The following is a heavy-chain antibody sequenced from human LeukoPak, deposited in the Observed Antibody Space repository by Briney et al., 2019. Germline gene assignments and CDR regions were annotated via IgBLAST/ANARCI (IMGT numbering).Heavy chain of an antibody. V-gene: IGHV3-23*01. CDR2: ISGSGGST. CDR1: GFTFSSYA. D-gene: IGHD3-16*02. J-gene: IGHJ4*02. Sequence: GGSLRLSCAASGFTFSSYAMSWVRQAPGKGLEWVSAISGSGGSTYYADSVKGRFTISRDNSKNTLYLQMNSLRAEDTAVYYCAKLPTEGAVLDPRYDYWGQGTLVTVSS. CDR3: AKLPTEGAVLDPRYDY.